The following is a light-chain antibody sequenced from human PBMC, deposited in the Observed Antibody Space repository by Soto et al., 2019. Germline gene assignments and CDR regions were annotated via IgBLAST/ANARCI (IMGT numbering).Light chain of an antibody. V-gene: IGKV3-20*01. CDR3: QQYGGSPLT. CDR1: QSLTSTF. J-gene: IGKJ4*02. CDR2: GAS. Sequence: EIVLTQSPGPLSLSPGARATLSCRARQSLTSTFLAWYQQKPGQAPRLLMSGASNRAPGIPDRFSGIGAGTDFTLAISRLEPEDAAGYYGQQYGGSPLTCGGGTKVEIK.